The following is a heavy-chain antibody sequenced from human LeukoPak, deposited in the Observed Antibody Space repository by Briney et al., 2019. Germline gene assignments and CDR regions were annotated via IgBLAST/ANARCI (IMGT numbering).Heavy chain of an antibody. CDR2: ISGSGGST. Sequence: GGSLRLSCATSGFTFSNYAMSWVRQAPGKGLEWVSAISGSGGSTYYADSVKGRFTISRDNSKTTLYLQMTSLRAEDTAVYYCAKKDIVVVPAAIPKADNWFDPWGQGTLVTVSS. D-gene: IGHD2-2*02. J-gene: IGHJ5*02. CDR1: GFTFSNYA. V-gene: IGHV3-23*01. CDR3: AKKDIVVVPAAIPKADNWFDP.